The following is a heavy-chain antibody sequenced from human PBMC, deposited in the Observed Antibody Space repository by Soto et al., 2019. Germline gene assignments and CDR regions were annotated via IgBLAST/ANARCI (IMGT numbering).Heavy chain of an antibody. J-gene: IGHJ4*02. CDR2: ISGSGGST. D-gene: IGHD6-25*01. V-gene: IGHV3-23*01. CDR1: GFTFSSYA. CDR3: CKVGGAAASKAATAYDFDY. Sequence: GGSLRLSCAASGFTFSSYAMSWVRQAPGKGLEWVSAISGSGGSTYYADSVKGRFTISRDNSKNTLYLQMNSLRAEDTAVDYWCKVGGAAASKAATAYDFDYWGQGTMVTVSS.